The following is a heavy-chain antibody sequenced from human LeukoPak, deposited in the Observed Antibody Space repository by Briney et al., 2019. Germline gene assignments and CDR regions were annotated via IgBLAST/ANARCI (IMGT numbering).Heavy chain of an antibody. CDR2: ISGSGGNT. Sequence: PGGSLRLSCAASGFTFSSNAMSWVRQAPGKGLEWVSGISGSGGNTYYADSVKGRFTISRDNSKNTLYLQMNSLRAEDTAVYYCAKEGHSKGIAVAGLTDFDYWGQGTLVTVSS. J-gene: IGHJ4*02. D-gene: IGHD6-19*01. CDR1: GFTFSSNA. V-gene: IGHV3-23*01. CDR3: AKEGHSKGIAVAGLTDFDY.